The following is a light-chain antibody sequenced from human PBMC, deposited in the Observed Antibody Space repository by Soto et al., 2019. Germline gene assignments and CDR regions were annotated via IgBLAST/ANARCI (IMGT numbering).Light chain of an antibody. J-gene: IGKJ2*01. CDR3: QQEYNTPPYA. CDR2: WAS. Sequence: DIVMTQSPDSLAVSLGERATINCKSSQNVLYKSNNENYLAWFQQKPGQPPKLLIYWASTRKSGGPDRFTGSGSGANFTLTISSRQAEEGAGDYRQQEYNTPPYAFGQGTRLEI. CDR1: QNVLYKSNNENY. V-gene: IGKV4-1*01.